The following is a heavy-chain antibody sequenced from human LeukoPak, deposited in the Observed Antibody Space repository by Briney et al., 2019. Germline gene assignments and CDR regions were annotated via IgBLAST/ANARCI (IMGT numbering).Heavy chain of an antibody. J-gene: IGHJ4*02. CDR1: GFTFSSYA. Sequence: GGSLRLSCAASGFTFSSYAMSWVRQAPGKGLEWVSGISGSGGRTYYADSVKGRFTISRDNSKNTLYLQMNSLRAEDTAVYYCAKDRDYYDSSGYYPYWGQGTLVTVSS. D-gene: IGHD3-22*01. CDR3: AKDRDYYDSSGYYPY. CDR2: ISGSGGRT. V-gene: IGHV3-23*01.